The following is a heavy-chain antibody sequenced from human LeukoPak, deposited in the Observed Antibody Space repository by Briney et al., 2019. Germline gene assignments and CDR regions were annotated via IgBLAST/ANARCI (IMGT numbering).Heavy chain of an antibody. V-gene: IGHV1-69*04. CDR1: GGTFSSYA. Sequence: ASVKVSCKASGGTFSSYAISWVRQAPAQGLEGMGRIIPILGIANYAQKFQGRVTITADKSTSTAYMELSSLRSEDTAVYYCARGIFGGTSARDYFDYWGQGTLVTVSS. J-gene: IGHJ4*02. CDR2: IIPILGIA. D-gene: IGHD3-3*01. CDR3: ARGIFGGTSARDYFDY.